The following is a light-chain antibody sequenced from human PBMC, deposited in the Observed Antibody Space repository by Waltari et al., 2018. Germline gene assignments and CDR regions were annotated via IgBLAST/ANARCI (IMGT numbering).Light chain of an antibody. CDR1: QSLFYNSNNKNY. CDR3: QQYYLTPYT. CDR2: WAS. Sequence: DIVMTQSPDSLAVSLGERATINSKSRQSLFYNSNNKNYLAWYQQKPGQPPKLLVYWASTRESGVPARFSGSGSGTDFTLTINSLQAEDVAVYYCQQYYLTPYTFGQGTKLEIK. J-gene: IGKJ2*01. V-gene: IGKV4-1*01.